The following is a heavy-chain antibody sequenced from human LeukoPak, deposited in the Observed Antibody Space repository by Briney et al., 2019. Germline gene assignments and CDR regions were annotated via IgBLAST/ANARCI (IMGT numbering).Heavy chain of an antibody. V-gene: IGHV3-74*01. CDR2: TSSDGSST. Sequence: GGSLRLSCAASGFTFSNYWIQWVRQVPGKGLVWVSRTSSDGSSTSFADAVKGRFSISRDNAKNTLYLQMNSLRVEDTAVYYCATILTGYPNWGQGTLVTVSS. J-gene: IGHJ4*02. CDR1: GFTFSNYW. CDR3: ATILTGYPN. D-gene: IGHD3-9*01.